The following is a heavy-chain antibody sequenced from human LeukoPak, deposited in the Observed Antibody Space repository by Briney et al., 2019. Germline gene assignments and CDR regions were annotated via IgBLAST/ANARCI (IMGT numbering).Heavy chain of an antibody. D-gene: IGHD3-22*01. CDR2: IRSKPYGGTT. J-gene: IGHJ4*02. CDR1: GFTFGDYG. CDR3: TRGDYYDSSGYYLLFDY. Sequence: GGSLRLPRTASGFTFGDYGMSWVRQAPGEGLEWVGFIRSKPYGGTTEYAASVKGRFTISRDDSESIAYLQMNSLKTEDTAVYYCTRGDYYDSSGYYLLFDYWGQGTLVTVSS. V-gene: IGHV3-49*04.